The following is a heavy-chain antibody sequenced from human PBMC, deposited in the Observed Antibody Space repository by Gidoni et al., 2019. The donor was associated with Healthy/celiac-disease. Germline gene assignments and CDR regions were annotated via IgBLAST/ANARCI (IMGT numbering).Heavy chain of an antibody. D-gene: IGHD1-26*01. Sequence: QVQLQQWGAGLLKPSETLSLTCAVYGGSFSGYYWSWIRQPPGKGLEWIGEINHSGSTNYNPSLKSRVTISVDTSKNQFSLKLSSVTAADTAVYYCASPVLGATDAFDIWGQGTMVTVSS. CDR3: ASPVLGATDAFDI. V-gene: IGHV4-34*01. CDR2: INHSGST. CDR1: GGSFSGYY. J-gene: IGHJ3*02.